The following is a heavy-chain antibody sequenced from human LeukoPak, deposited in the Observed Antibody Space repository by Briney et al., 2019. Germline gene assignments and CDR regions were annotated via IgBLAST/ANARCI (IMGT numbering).Heavy chain of an antibody. CDR3: AKVTEQNLCDP. CDR1: GGSIRSSNW. Sequence: PSGTLSLTCAVSGGSIRSSNWWSWVRPPPGKGLEWIGEIYHSGSTNYNPSLKSRVTISVDKSKNQFSLKLKSVTAADTAVYYCAKVTEQNLCDPWGQGTLVTVSS. D-gene: IGHD4-23*01. V-gene: IGHV4-4*02. J-gene: IGHJ5*02. CDR2: IYHSGST.